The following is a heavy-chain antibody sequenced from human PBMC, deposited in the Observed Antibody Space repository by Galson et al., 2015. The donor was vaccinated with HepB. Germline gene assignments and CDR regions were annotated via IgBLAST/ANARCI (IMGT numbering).Heavy chain of an antibody. V-gene: IGHV1-2*04. D-gene: IGHD5-12*01. Sequence: SVKVSCKASGYTFTGYYMHWVRQAPGQGLEWMGWINPNSGGTNYAQKFQGWVTMTRDTSISTAYMELSRLRSDDTAVYYCARDSWLGYSGYDYAAGPFYGMDVWGQGTTVTVSS. CDR3: ARDSWLGYSGYDYAAGPFYGMDV. CDR1: GYTFTGYY. CDR2: INPNSGGT. J-gene: IGHJ6*02.